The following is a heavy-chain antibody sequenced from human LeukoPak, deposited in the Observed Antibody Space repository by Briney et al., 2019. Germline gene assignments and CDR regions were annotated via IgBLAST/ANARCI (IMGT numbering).Heavy chain of an antibody. Sequence: SETLSLTCAVYGGSFSGYYWSWIRQPPGKGLEWIGEINHSGSTNYNPSLKSRVTISVDTSQNQFSLKLNSVTAADTAVYYCAGGKACNWNGFCSAFDIWGQGTMVTVSS. V-gene: IGHV4-34*01. CDR1: GGSFSGYY. CDR3: AGGKACNWNGFCSAFDI. D-gene: IGHD1-20*01. CDR2: INHSGST. J-gene: IGHJ3*02.